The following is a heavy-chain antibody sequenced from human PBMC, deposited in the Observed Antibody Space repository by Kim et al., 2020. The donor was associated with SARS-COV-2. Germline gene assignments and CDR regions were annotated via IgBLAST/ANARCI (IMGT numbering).Heavy chain of an antibody. CDR1: GFTFSNAW. CDR2: IKSKTDGGTT. Sequence: GGSLRLSCAASGFTFSNAWMSWVRQAPGKGLEWVGRIKSKTDGGTTDYAAPVKGRFTISRDDSKNTLYLQMNSLKTEDTAVYYCTNHDIVVVPAAIDYWGQGTLVTVSS. V-gene: IGHV3-15*01. D-gene: IGHD2-2*01. CDR3: TNHDIVVVPAAIDY. J-gene: IGHJ4*02.